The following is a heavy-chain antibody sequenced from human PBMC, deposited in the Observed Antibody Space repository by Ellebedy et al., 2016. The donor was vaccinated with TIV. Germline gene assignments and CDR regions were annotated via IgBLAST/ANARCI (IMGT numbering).Heavy chain of an antibody. CDR1: GIIFSSYW. Sequence: PGGSLSLSCEASGIIFSSYWMHWVRQAPGKGLLWVSRINSDGSSTTYADSVKGRFTISRDNAKNTVYLQMKRRRLEDTALYYCATERSGSYYNYWGQGTLVTVSS. CDR3: ATERSGSYYNY. J-gene: IGHJ4*02. CDR2: INSDGSST. V-gene: IGHV3-74*03. D-gene: IGHD1-26*01.